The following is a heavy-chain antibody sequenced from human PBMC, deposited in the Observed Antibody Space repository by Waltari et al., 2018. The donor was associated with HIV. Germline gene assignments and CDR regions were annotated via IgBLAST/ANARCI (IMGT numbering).Heavy chain of an antibody. CDR2: IKQDESEK. Sequence: EVQLVESGGGLVQPGGSLRLSCAASGFTFSSHWISWVRQAPGKGLEWVANIKQDESEKYYVDSVKGRFTISRDNAKNSLYLQMNSLRAEDTAVYYCVRDSRVTPYWGQGTLVTVSS. CDR1: GFTFSSHW. D-gene: IGHD2-21*02. V-gene: IGHV3-7*01. J-gene: IGHJ4*02. CDR3: VRDSRVTPY.